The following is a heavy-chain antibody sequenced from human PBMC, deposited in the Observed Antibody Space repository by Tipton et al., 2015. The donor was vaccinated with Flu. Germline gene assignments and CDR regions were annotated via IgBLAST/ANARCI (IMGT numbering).Heavy chain of an antibody. Sequence: QLVQSGAEVKKPGASVKVSCKASGYTFTSYGISWVRQAPGQGLEWMGWISAYNGNTNYAQKLQGRVTMTTDTSTSTAYMELRSLRSDDTAVYYCARDDCGDGPVWAPAFYYYYGMDVWGQGTTVAVSS. V-gene: IGHV1-18*01. CDR1: GYTFTSYG. J-gene: IGHJ6*02. CDR2: ISAYNGNT. D-gene: IGHD4-17*01. CDR3: ARDDCGDGPVWAPAFYYYYGMDV.